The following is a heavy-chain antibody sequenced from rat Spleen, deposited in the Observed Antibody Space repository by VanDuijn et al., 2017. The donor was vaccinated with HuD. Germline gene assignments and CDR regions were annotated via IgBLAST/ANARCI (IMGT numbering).Heavy chain of an antibody. CDR3: VRHNLRYYGYSYFDY. CDR1: GFNFSDYA. D-gene: IGHD1-7*01. J-gene: IGHJ2*01. Sequence: EVQLVESGGGLVQPGRSLKLSCAASGFNFSDYAMSWVRQAPKKGLEWVTTIVFDGSGTYYRDSVKGRFTISRDNAKNILALQVDSLRSEDTATYYGVRHNLRYYGYSYFDYWGQGVMVTVSS. V-gene: IGHV5-17*01. CDR2: IVFDGSGT.